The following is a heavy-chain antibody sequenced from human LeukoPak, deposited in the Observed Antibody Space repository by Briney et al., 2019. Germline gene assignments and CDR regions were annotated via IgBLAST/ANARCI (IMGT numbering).Heavy chain of an antibody. D-gene: IGHD6-19*01. CDR3: ARLLEGVAGTWGY. Sequence: GESLKISCKGSGYSFTIYWIAWVRQMPGKGLEWMGMIYPGDSDTRYSPSFQGQVTISVDKSVSTAYLQWSSLKASDTAMYYCARLLEGVAGTWGYWGQGTLVTVSS. V-gene: IGHV5-51*01. CDR2: IYPGDSDT. CDR1: GYSFTIYW. J-gene: IGHJ4*02.